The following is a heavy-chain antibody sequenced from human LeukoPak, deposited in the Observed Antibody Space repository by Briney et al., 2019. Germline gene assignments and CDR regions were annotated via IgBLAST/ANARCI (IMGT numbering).Heavy chain of an antibody. V-gene: IGHV1-18*01. Sequence: ASVKVSCKASGYTFTSYGISWVRQAPGQGLEWMGWISAYNGNTNYAQKLQGRVTMTTDTSTSTAYMELRSLRSDDTAVYYCARSFFSSGYYSLSALGYWGQGTLVTVSS. CDR2: ISAYNGNT. J-gene: IGHJ4*02. CDR3: ARSFFSSGYYSLSALGY. CDR1: GYTFTSYG. D-gene: IGHD3-22*01.